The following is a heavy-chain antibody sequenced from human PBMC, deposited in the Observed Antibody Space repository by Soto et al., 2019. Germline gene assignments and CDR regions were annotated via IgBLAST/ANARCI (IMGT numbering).Heavy chain of an antibody. CDR3: AGVGTGYGSGSPYYSDY. D-gene: IGHD3-10*01. J-gene: IGHJ4*02. CDR2: ISPSSSFL. CDR1: GFSFRSYY. Sequence: GGSLRLSCAASGFSFRSYYMNWVRQAPGRGLEWVSSISPSSSFLSYADSVKGRFTVSRDNAKNSVNLQMNSLRAEDTAVYYCAGVGTGYGSGSPYYSDYWGQGTLVTVSS. V-gene: IGHV3-21*06.